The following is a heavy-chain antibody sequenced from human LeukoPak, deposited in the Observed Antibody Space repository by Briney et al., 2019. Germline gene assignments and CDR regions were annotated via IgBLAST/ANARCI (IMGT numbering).Heavy chain of an antibody. J-gene: IGHJ4*02. D-gene: IGHD6-13*01. CDR3: ASISSSWYSDY. Sequence: GGSLRLSCAASGFTFSDYYMSWIHQAPGKGLEWVSYISSSGSTIYYADSVKGRFTISRDNAKNSLYLQMNSLRAEDTAVYYCASISSSWYSDYWGQGTLVTVSS. CDR1: GFTFSDYY. CDR2: ISSSGSTI. V-gene: IGHV3-11*01.